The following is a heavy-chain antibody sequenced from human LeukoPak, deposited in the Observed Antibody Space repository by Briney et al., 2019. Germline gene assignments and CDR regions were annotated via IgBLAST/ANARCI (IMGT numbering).Heavy chain of an antibody. CDR2: MNPNSGTT. D-gene: IGHD6-13*01. CDR1: GYTFTSYD. Sequence: GASVKVSCKATGYTFTSYDVNWVRQATGQGLEWMGWMNPNSGTTGYAQKFQGRVTMTRNTSINTAYMELSSLKSEDTAVYYCARVDGIAAALWGQGTLVTVSS. CDR3: ARVDGIAAAL. J-gene: IGHJ4*02. V-gene: IGHV1-8*01.